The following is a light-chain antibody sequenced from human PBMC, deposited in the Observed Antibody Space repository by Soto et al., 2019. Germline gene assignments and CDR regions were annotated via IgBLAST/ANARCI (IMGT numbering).Light chain of an antibody. CDR2: AAS. Sequence: VIWMTQSPSLLSASTGDRVTISCRMSQRISSYLAWYQQKPGKAPELLIYAASTLQSGVPSRFSGSGSGTDFTLTISCLQSEDFATYYCQQYYSFPLTFGGGTKVDIK. CDR1: QRISSY. CDR3: QQYYSFPLT. V-gene: IGKV1D-8*01. J-gene: IGKJ4*01.